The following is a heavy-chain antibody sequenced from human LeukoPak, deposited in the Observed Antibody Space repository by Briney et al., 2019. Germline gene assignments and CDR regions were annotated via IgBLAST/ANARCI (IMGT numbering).Heavy chain of an antibody. V-gene: IGHV1-46*01. D-gene: IGHD2/OR15-2a*01. CDR1: GYTFTSYY. CDR3: ARAYPYGSPFLY. J-gene: IGHJ4*02. CDR2: INPSGGST. Sequence: ASVKVSCTASGYTFTSYYMYWVRQPPGQGLEWMGIINPSGGSTSYAQKFQGRVTMTRDMSTSTVYMELSSLRSEDTAVYYCARAYPYGSPFLYWGQGTLVTVSS.